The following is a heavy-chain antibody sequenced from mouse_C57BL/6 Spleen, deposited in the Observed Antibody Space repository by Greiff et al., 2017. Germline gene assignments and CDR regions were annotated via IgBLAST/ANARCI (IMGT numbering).Heavy chain of an antibody. V-gene: IGHV6-6*01. D-gene: IGHD2-4*01. J-gene: IGHJ4*01. CDR1: GFTFSDAW. CDR2: IRNKANNHAT. CDR3: TRYDYDGPYYAMDY. Sequence: EVKLEESGGGLVQPGGSMKLSCAASGFTFSDAWMDWVRQSPEKGLEWVAEIRNKANNHATYYAESVKGRFTISRDDSKSSVYLQMNSLRAEDTGIYYCTRYDYDGPYYAMDYWGQGTSVTVSS.